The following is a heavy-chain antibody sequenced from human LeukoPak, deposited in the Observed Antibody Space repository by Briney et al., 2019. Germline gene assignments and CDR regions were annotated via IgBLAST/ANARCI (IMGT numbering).Heavy chain of an antibody. D-gene: IGHD3-22*01. CDR3: ARDTARYYYDSSGYFDY. CDR2: ISSSSSTI. CDR1: GLTSTGYS. V-gene: IGHV3-48*01. J-gene: IGHJ4*02. Sequence: GGSLRLSCVVSGLTSTGYSMTWVRQAPGKGLEWVSSISSSSSTIYYADSVKGRFTISRDNAKNSLYLQMNSLRAEDTAVYYCARDTARYYYDSSGYFDYWGQGTLVTVSS.